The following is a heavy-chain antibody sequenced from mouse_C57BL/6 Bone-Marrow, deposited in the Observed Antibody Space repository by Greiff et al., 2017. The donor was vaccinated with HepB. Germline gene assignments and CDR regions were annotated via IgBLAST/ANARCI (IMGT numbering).Heavy chain of an antibody. CDR3: AAYYSNSGDYYAMDY. CDR1: GYTFTDYY. CDR2: IYPGSGNT. D-gene: IGHD2-5*01. J-gene: IGHJ4*01. Sequence: QVQLQQSGAELVRPGASVKLSCKASGYTFTDYYINWVKQRPGQGLEWIARIYPGSGNTYYNEKFKGKATLTAEKSSSTAYMQLSSLTSEDSAVYFCAAYYSNSGDYYAMDYWGQGTSVTVSS. V-gene: IGHV1-76*01.